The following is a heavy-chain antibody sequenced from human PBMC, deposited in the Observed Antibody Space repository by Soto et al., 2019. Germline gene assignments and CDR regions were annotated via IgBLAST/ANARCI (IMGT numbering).Heavy chain of an antibody. D-gene: IGHD3-16*01. J-gene: IGHJ4*02. CDR1: GFTFSSYA. V-gene: IGHV3-30-3*01. CDR3: AREGD. Sequence: QVPLVESGGGVVQPARSLSLSCAASGFTFSSYAMHWVRQAPGKGLEWVAVISYDGSNKYYADSVKGRFTISRDNSKNTLYLQMNSLRAEDTAVYYCAREGDWGQGTLVIVSS. CDR2: ISYDGSNK.